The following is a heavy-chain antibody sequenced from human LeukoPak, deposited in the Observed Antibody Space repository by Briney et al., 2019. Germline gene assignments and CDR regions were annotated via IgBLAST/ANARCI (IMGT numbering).Heavy chain of an antibody. J-gene: IGHJ6*02. CDR3: ARIPSAGTGYYYGMDV. V-gene: IGHV5-51*01. CDR1: GYSFTSYW. D-gene: IGHD6-13*01. Sequence: GESLKISCKGSGYSFTSYWIGWVRQMHGKGLEWMGIIYPGDSDTRYSPSFQGQVTISADKSISTAYLQWSSLKASDTAMYYCARIPSAGTGYYYGMDVWGQGTTVTVSS. CDR2: IYPGDSDT.